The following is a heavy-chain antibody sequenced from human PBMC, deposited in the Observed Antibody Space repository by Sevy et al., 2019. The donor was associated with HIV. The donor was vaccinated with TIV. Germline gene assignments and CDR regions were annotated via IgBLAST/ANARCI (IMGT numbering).Heavy chain of an antibody. J-gene: IGHJ4*02. CDR3: PTDTSAVEFDY. Sequence: GGSLRLSCAASGFTFSNAWMSWVRQAPGKGLEWVGRIKSKTDGGTTDYAAPVKGRFTISRDDSKNTLYLQMNSLKTEDTAVYYCPTDTSAVEFDYWGQGTLVTVSS. CDR1: GFTFSNAW. V-gene: IGHV3-15*01. D-gene: IGHD2-15*01. CDR2: IKSKTDGGTT.